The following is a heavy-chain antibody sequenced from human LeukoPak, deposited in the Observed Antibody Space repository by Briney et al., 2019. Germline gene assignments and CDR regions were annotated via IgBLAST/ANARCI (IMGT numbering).Heavy chain of an antibody. Sequence: PGGSLRLSCAASGLTFSSHGMHWVRQAPGKGLVWVSRITNDGSSTTYADSVKGRFTISRDNAKNMLYLQVNSLRAEDTAVYYCATQQGGNPEYWGQGTLVTVSS. J-gene: IGHJ4*02. CDR2: ITNDGSST. V-gene: IGHV3-74*01. CDR3: ATQQGGNPEY. CDR1: GLTFSSHG. D-gene: IGHD6-13*01.